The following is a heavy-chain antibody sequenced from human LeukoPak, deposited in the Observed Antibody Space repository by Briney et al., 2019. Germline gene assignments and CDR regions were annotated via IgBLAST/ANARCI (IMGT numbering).Heavy chain of an antibody. CDR2: IYCSGST. Sequence: SETLSLTCAVYGGSFSGYYWSWIRQPPGKGLEWIGYIYCSGSTNYNPSLKSRVTISVDTSKNQFSLKLSSVTAADTAVYYCARQGEMATIIAFDIWGQGTMVTVSS. D-gene: IGHD5-24*01. V-gene: IGHV4-59*08. CDR3: ARQGEMATIIAFDI. J-gene: IGHJ3*02. CDR1: GGSFSGYY.